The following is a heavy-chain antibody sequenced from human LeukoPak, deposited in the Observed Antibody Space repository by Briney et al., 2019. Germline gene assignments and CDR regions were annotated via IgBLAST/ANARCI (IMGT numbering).Heavy chain of an antibody. D-gene: IGHD3-3*01. CDR1: GGSISSGGFY. V-gene: IGHV4-61*08. Sequence: PSETLSLTCTVSGGSISSGGFYWSWIRQSPGKGLEWIGHIYYSGSTNYNSSLKSRVTISVDTSKSQFSLKLSSVTAADAAVYYCARLVPPSYDFWSAPGAFDIWGQGTRVTVSS. J-gene: IGHJ3*02. CDR3: ARLVPPSYDFWSAPGAFDI. CDR2: IYYSGST.